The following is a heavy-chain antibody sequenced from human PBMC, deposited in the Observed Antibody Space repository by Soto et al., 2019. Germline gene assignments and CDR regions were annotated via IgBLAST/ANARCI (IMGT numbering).Heavy chain of an antibody. D-gene: IGHD6-13*01. J-gene: IGHJ4*02. Sequence: GGSLRLSCAASGFIFSDYWMSWVRQAPGKGLEWVANIKPDGSEKYYVDSVKGRFTISRDNAEDLLYVQMNSLSADDTAVYYCARGKSSRYFDYWGQGALVTVS. V-gene: IGHV3-7*01. CDR1: GFIFSDYW. CDR2: IKPDGSEK. CDR3: ARGKSSRYFDY.